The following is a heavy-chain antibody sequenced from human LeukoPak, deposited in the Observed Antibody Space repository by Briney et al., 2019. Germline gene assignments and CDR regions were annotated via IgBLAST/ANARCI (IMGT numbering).Heavy chain of an antibody. V-gene: IGHV4-34*01. D-gene: IGHD6-13*01. CDR3: ARARTLRAAAGTLDY. CDR1: GGSFSGYY. Sequence: PSETLSLTCAVYGGSFSGYYWSWIRQPPGKGLEWMGEINHSGSTNYNPSLKSRVTISVDTSKNQFSLKLSSVTAADTAVYYCARARTLRAAAGTLDYWGQGTLVTVSS. CDR2: INHSGST. J-gene: IGHJ4*02.